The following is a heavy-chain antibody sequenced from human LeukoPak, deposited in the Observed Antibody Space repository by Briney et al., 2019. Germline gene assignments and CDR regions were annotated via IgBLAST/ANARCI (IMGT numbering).Heavy chain of an antibody. Sequence: PSETLSLTCTVSGGSISSSSYYWGWIRQPPWKGLEWIGSIYYSGSTYYNPSLKSRVTISVDTSKNQFSLKLSSVTAADTAVYCCSRAYDILAYYFDYWGQGTLVTVSS. D-gene: IGHD3-9*01. J-gene: IGHJ4*02. V-gene: IGHV4-39*01. CDR1: GGSISSSSYY. CDR2: IYYSGST. CDR3: SRAYDILAYYFDY.